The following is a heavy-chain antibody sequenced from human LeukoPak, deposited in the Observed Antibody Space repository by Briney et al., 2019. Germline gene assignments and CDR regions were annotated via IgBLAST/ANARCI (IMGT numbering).Heavy chain of an antibody. V-gene: IGHV3-21*01. J-gene: IGHJ5*02. Sequence: GGSLRLSCAASGFTFSSYSMNWVGQAPGKGLEWVSSISSSSSYIYYADSVKGRFTISRDNAKNSLYLQMNSLRAEDTAVYYCASEGAARRNWFDPWGQGTLVTVSS. CDR3: ASEGAARRNWFDP. CDR1: GFTFSSYS. D-gene: IGHD6-6*01. CDR2: ISSSSSYI.